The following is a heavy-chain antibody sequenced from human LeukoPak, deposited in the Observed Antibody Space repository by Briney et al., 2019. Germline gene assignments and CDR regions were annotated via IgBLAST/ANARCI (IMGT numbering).Heavy chain of an antibody. D-gene: IGHD3-16*01. CDR3: ARGEFYYDL. J-gene: IGHJ4*02. Sequence: GASVRVSCKPSGYIFTSNSITWVRQASGQQLEWMGWISIFNGYTKYAQNLQGRITMTRDTSTRTVYLEMRNLRSDDTAVYFCARGEFYYDLWGQGTLVTVSS. V-gene: IGHV1-18*04. CDR1: GYIFTSNS. CDR2: ISIFNGYT.